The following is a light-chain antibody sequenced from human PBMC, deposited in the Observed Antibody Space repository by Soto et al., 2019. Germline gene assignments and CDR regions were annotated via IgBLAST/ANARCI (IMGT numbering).Light chain of an antibody. CDR2: KAS. CDR1: QSISSW. V-gene: IGKV1-5*03. CDR3: QQYNSYSPLN. J-gene: IGKJ4*01. Sequence: IQMTHAPSTRCVSVVDRVSITCRASQSISSWLAWYQKTPGKAPKLLIYKASSLESGVPSRFSGSGSGTEFTLTISSLQPDDFATYYCQQYNSYSPLNCGGGNKGDI.